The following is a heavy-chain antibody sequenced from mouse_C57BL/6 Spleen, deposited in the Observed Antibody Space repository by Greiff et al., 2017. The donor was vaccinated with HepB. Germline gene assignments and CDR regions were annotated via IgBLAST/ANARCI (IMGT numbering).Heavy chain of an antibody. CDR3: AKSFITTVVAPFYAMDY. CDR2: IWRGGST. CDR1: GFSLTSYG. Sequence: VQLVESGPGLVQPSQSLSITCTVSGFSLTSYGVHWVRQSPGKGLEWLGVIWRGGSTDYNAAFMSRLSITKDNSKSQVFFKMNSLQADDTAIYYCAKSFITTVVAPFYAMDYWGQGTSVTVSS. V-gene: IGHV2-5*01. J-gene: IGHJ4*01. D-gene: IGHD1-1*01.